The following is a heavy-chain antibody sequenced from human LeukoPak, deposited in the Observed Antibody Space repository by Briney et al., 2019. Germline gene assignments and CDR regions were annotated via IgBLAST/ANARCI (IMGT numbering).Heavy chain of an antibody. V-gene: IGHV4-31*03. CDR1: GGSISSGGYY. CDR3: ARLTWDIVVVPALDV. Sequence: SETLSLTCTVSGGSISSGGYYWSWIRQHPGKGLEWIGYIYYSGSTYYNPSLKSRVTISVDTSKNQSSLKLSSVTAADTAVYYCARLTWDIVVVPALDVWGQGTTVTVSS. J-gene: IGHJ6*02. CDR2: IYYSGST. D-gene: IGHD2-2*01.